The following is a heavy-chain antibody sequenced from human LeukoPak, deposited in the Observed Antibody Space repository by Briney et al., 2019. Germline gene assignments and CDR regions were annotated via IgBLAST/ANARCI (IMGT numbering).Heavy chain of an antibody. CDR1: GFTLSDYW. Sequence: PGGSLRLSCAASGFTLSDYWLHWVGQAPGKGLVWVSRVSGDGIGKNYADSVKGRFTISRDNSKNTLYLQMNSLRAQDTAVYYCAKSLPAVVFLVSDSWGQGTLVTVSS. V-gene: IGHV3-74*01. D-gene: IGHD1-26*01. J-gene: IGHJ4*02. CDR3: AKSLPAVVFLVSDS. CDR2: VSGDGIGK.